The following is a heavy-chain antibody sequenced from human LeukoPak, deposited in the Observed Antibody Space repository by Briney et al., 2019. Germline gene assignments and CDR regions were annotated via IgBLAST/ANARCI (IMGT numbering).Heavy chain of an antibody. V-gene: IGHV4-59*01. CDR3: ARGSRAVTTSSNIHPYYFDY. D-gene: IGHD4-17*01. CDR1: GGSINSLY. Sequence: SETLSLTCTVSGGSINSLYWNWIRQLPGKGLEWIGYIHYSGITNYNPSFNSRVTISLDTSKNQFSLKLTSVTAADMAVYYCARGSRAVTTSSNIHPYYFDYWGQGTLVTVSP. J-gene: IGHJ4*02. CDR2: IHYSGIT.